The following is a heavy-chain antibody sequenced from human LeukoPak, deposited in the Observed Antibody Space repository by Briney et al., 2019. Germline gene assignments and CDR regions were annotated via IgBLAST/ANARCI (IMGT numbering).Heavy chain of an antibody. D-gene: IGHD3-3*01. Sequence: GGSLRLSCAASGFTFSSYSMNWVRQAPGKGLEWVSSISSSSSYIYYADSVKGRFTISRDNAKNSLYLQMYSLRAEDTAVYYCAREGTDFWSGYANYYYYMDVWGKGTSVTVSS. J-gene: IGHJ6*03. CDR2: ISSSSSYI. CDR3: AREGTDFWSGYANYYYYMDV. V-gene: IGHV3-21*01. CDR1: GFTFSSYS.